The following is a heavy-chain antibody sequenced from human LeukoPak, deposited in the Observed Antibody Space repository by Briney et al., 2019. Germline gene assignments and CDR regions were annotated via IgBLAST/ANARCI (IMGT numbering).Heavy chain of an antibody. D-gene: IGHD6-19*01. Sequence: GASVKVSCKASGGTFSSYGISWVRQAPGQGLEWMGGIIPIFETANYAQKFQGRVTITADESPSTAYMELRSLRPEDTAVYYCVRGGIAVAGGTSSYYYYGMDVWGQGTTVTVYS. CDR3: VRGGIAVAGGTSSYYYYGMDV. CDR2: IIPIFETA. V-gene: IGHV1-69*13. CDR1: GGTFSSYG. J-gene: IGHJ6*02.